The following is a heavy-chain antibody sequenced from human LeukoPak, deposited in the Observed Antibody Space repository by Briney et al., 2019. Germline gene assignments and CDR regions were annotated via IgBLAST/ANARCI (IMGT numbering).Heavy chain of an antibody. CDR1: GGTFSSYA. CDR3: ARSFGRGFPIEINWYFDL. V-gene: IGHV1-69*01. Sequence: SVKVSCKASGGTFSSYAISWVRQAPGQGLEWMGGIIPIFGTANYAQKFQGRVTITADESTSTAYMELSSLRSEDTAVYYCARSFGRGFPIEINWYFDLWGRGTLVTVSS. D-gene: IGHD5-24*01. J-gene: IGHJ2*01. CDR2: IIPIFGTA.